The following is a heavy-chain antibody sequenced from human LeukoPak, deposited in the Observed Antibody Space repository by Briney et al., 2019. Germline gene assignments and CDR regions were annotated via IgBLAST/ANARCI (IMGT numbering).Heavy chain of an antibody. CDR3: ATSETFWSGDAFDI. J-gene: IGHJ3*02. CDR2: INHSGST. CDR1: GGSFSGYY. D-gene: IGHD3-3*01. V-gene: IGHV4-34*01. Sequence: SETLSLTCAVYGGSFSGYYWSWIRQPPGKGLEWIGEINHSGSTNYNPSLKSRVTISVDTSRNQSSLKLSSVTAADTAVYYCATSETFWSGDAFDIWGQGTMVTVSS.